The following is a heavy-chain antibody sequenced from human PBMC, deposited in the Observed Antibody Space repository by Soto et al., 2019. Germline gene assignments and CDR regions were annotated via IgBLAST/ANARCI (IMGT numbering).Heavy chain of an antibody. Sequence: QVQLVESGGGVVQPGRSLRVSCVASGISISRHGMHWVRQAPGKGLEWVAGMDYGETNKYYADSVKGRFTISRDTSKNTVYLQMNGLRVDDTAVYFCARDLAHWSICFEDRGQGTLVSVSS. V-gene: IGHV3-33*01. CDR1: GISISRHG. D-gene: IGHD2-8*02. CDR2: MDYGETNK. J-gene: IGHJ4*02. CDR3: ARDLAHWSICFED.